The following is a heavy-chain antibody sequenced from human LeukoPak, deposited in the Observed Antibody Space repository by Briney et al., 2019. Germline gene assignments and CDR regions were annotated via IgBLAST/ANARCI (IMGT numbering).Heavy chain of an antibody. D-gene: IGHD1-26*01. J-gene: IGHJ3*02. CDR3: ARGGFGSYSGDAFDI. V-gene: IGHV3-9*01. CDR1: GFTFDDYA. CDR2: ISWNSGSI. Sequence: GRSLRLSCAASGFTFDDYAMHWVRQAPGKGLEWVSGISWNSGSIGYADSVKGRFTISRDNAKNSLYLQMNSLRAEDTAVYYCARGGFGSYSGDAFDIWGQGTMVTVSS.